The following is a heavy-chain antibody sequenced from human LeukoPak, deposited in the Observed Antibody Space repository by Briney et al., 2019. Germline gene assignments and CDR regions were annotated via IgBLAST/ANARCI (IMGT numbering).Heavy chain of an antibody. D-gene: IGHD7-27*01. CDR2: TYYSGTT. J-gene: IGHJ4*02. CDR3: ARDSPTGDRFDW. Sequence: SETLSLTCSVSGASISRGGYHWSWIRHHPGKGLEWIGYTYYSGTTYYNPSVKGRATISLDASKNQFSLILNSVTAADTGVYYCARDSPTGDRFDWWGQGTLVTVSS. V-gene: IGHV4-31*03. CDR1: GASISRGGYH.